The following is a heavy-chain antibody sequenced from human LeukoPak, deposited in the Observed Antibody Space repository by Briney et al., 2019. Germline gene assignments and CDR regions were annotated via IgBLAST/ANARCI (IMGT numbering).Heavy chain of an antibody. V-gene: IGHV3-9*01. J-gene: IGHJ4*02. Sequence: AGGSLRLSCAASGFTFDDYAMHWVRQAPGKGLEWVSGISWNSGSIGYADSVKGRFTISRDNAKNSLYLQMNSLRAEDTALYYCAKGGSYYYDKATFDYWGQGTLVTVSS. D-gene: IGHD3-22*01. CDR1: GFTFDDYA. CDR3: AKGGSYYYDKATFDY. CDR2: ISWNSGSI.